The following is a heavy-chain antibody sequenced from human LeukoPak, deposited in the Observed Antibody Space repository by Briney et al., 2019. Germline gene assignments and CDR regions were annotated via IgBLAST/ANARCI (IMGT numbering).Heavy chain of an antibody. Sequence: ASVKVSFKASGYTFTDYYLHWVRQAPGQGLEWMGWINPNSGDTNYARKFQGRVAMTRDTSISTAYMELSRLRSDDTAVYYCARAGLVVIPDIWGQGTLVTVSS. J-gene: IGHJ4*02. CDR3: ARAGLVVIPDI. V-gene: IGHV1-2*02. CDR2: INPNSGDT. CDR1: GYTFTDYY. D-gene: IGHD2-8*02.